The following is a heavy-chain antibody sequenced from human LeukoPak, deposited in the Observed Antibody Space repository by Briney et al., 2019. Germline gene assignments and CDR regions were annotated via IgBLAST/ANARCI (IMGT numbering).Heavy chain of an antibody. V-gene: IGHV3-23*01. CDR1: GFTFSSYG. J-gene: IGHJ6*02. D-gene: IGHD1-26*01. Sequence: GSLRLSCAASGFTFSSYGMSWVRQAPGKGLEWVSTISGSGGGTYYADSVKGRFTISRDNSKNTLYLQMNSLRAEDTAVYYCAKVIIVGTGMDVWGQGTTVTVSS. CDR2: ISGSGGGT. CDR3: AKVIIVGTGMDV.